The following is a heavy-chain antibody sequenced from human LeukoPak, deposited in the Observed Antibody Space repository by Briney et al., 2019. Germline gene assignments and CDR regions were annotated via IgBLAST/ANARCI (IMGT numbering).Heavy chain of an antibody. D-gene: IGHD6-6*01. CDR3: ARSSSSYEGAIDY. CDR2: IYYSGST. CDR1: GGSISSYY. V-gene: IGHV4-59*01. J-gene: IGHJ4*02. Sequence: KTSETLSLTCTVSGGSISSYYWSWIRQPPGKGLEWIGYIYYSGSTNYNPSLKSRVTISVDTSKNQFSLKLSSVTAADTAVYYCARSSSSYEGAIDYWGQGTLVTVSS.